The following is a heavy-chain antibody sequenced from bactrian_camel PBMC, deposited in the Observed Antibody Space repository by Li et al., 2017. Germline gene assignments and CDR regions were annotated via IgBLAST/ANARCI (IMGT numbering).Heavy chain of an antibody. V-gene: IGHV3S53*01. J-gene: IGHJ4*01. D-gene: IGHD5*01. Sequence: HVQLVESGGGSVQAGGSLQLSCVASGDIIGRYCMGWFRQIPDREREGVAGIESDGSTSYADSVKGRFTISQDSAKNTVYLQMNDLKPDDTAMYYCAARDTGLCEIMSAYNYWGQGTQVTVS. CDR3: AARDTGLCEIMSAYNY. CDR1: GDIIGRYC. CDR2: IESDGST.